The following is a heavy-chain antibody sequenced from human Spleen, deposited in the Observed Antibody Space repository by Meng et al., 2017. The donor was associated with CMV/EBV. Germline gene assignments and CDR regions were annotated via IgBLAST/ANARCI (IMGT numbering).Heavy chain of an antibody. V-gene: IGHV3-13*01. CDR2: IGTDGDT. CDR3: ARAGSGSFAFDI. J-gene: IGHJ3*02. D-gene: IGHD3-10*01. Sequence: GESLKISCAASGFIFSTYDMHWVRQDIGKGLGWVSGIGTDGDTYYAGSVKGRFTISRENAKKSLYLQMNSLRAGDTAVYYCARAGSGSFAFDIWGQGTMVTVSS. CDR1: GFIFSTYD.